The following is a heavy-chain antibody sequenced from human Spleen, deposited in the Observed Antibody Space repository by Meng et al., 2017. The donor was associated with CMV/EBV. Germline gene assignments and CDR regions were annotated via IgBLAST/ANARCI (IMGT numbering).Heavy chain of an antibody. CDR3: ARESRIGIDY. CDR1: GASVDSGTYY. D-gene: IGHD1-14*01. J-gene: IGHJ4*02. V-gene: IGHV4-61*01. CDR2: IYHSGGS. Sequence: SETLSLTCTVSGASVDSGTYYWNWIRQPPGKGLEWIGYIYHSGGSNYNPSLKSRVTISVDTSKNQFSLKLSSVTAADTAVYYCARESRIGIDYWGQGTLVTVSS.